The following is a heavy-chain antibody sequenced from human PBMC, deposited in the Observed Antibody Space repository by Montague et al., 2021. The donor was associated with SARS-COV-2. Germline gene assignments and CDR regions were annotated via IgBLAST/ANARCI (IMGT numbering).Heavy chain of an antibody. CDR3: ARGRFYYDSGELGS. J-gene: IGHJ5*02. Sequence: SETLSLTCTVSGGSTNNYYWSWIRQPAGNGLEWIGRIHASGISTYNPSLETRVTMSVDTSKNQFSLKLSSVTAADTAVYYCARGRFYYDSGELGSWGQGTLVTVSS. V-gene: IGHV4-4*07. CDR2: IHASGIS. CDR1: GGSTNNYY. D-gene: IGHD3-22*01.